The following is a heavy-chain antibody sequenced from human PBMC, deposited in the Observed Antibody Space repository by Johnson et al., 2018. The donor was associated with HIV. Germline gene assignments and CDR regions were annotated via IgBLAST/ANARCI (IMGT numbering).Heavy chain of an antibody. D-gene: IGHD1-26*01. CDR2: IRYDGSNK. V-gene: IGHV3-30*02. CDR3: AKDRVGATSPQAQNAFDI. CDR1: GFTFSSYA. Sequence: QVQLVESGGGVVQSGRSLRLSCAASGFTFSSYAMHWVRQAPGKGLEWVAVIRYDGSNKYYADSVKGRFTIYRDNSKNTLYLQMNSLRAEDTAVYYCAKDRVGATSPQAQNAFDIWGQGTMVTVSS. J-gene: IGHJ3*02.